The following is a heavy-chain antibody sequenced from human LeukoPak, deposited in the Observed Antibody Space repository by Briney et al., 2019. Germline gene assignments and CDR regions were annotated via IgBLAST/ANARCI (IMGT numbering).Heavy chain of an antibody. J-gene: IGHJ4*02. CDR2: INPNSGGT. V-gene: IGHV1-2*06. D-gene: IGHD6-13*01. CDR3: ARISRIAAAGIGGSYYFDY. Sequence: ASVKVSCKASGYTFTGYYMHWLRQAPGQGLEWMGRINPNSGGTNYAQKFQGRVTVTRDTSISTAYMELSRLRSDDTAVYYCARISRIAAAGIGGSYYFDYWGRGTLVTVSS. CDR1: GYTFTGYY.